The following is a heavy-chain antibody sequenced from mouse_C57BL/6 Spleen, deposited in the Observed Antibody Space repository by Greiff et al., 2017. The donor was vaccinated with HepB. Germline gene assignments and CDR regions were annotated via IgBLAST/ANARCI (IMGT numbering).Heavy chain of an antibody. CDR3: ARGTDGYYGWFAY. CDR2: INPNNGGT. CDR1: GYTFTDYY. Sequence: EVQLQQSGPELVKPGASVKISCKASGYTFTDYYMNWVKQSHGKSLEWIGDINPNNGGTSYNQKFKGKATLTVDKSSSTAYMELRSLTSEDSAVYYCARGTDGYYGWFAYWGQGTLGTVAA. V-gene: IGHV1-26*01. J-gene: IGHJ3*01. D-gene: IGHD2-3*01.